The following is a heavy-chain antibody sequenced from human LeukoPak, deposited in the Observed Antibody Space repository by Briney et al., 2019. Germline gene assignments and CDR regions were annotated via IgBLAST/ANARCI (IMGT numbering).Heavy chain of an antibody. Sequence: GGSPRLSCAASGFTFSSYAMSWVRQAPGKGLEWVSAISGSGGSTYYADSVKGRFTISRDNSKNTLYLQMNSLRAEDTAVYYCAKEATACSGGRCHFDYWGQGTLVTVSS. V-gene: IGHV3-23*01. D-gene: IGHD2-15*01. CDR2: ISGSGGST. CDR1: GFTFSSYA. J-gene: IGHJ4*02. CDR3: AKEATACSGGRCHFDY.